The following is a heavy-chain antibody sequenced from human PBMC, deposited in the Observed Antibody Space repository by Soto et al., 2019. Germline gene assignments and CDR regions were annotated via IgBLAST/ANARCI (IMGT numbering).Heavy chain of an antibody. Sequence: QVQLVQSGAEVKKPGASVKVSCKASGYTFTRYDINWVRQATGQGLEWMGWMNPNRGNTGYAQKIQGRVTMTRNTSISTAYMEVSSLRSEDTAVYYCVRRIAAAGTGLGYYMDVWGKGTTVTVSS. CDR2: MNPNRGNT. V-gene: IGHV1-8*01. CDR1: GYTFTRYD. D-gene: IGHD6-13*01. J-gene: IGHJ6*03. CDR3: VRRIAAAGTGLGYYMDV.